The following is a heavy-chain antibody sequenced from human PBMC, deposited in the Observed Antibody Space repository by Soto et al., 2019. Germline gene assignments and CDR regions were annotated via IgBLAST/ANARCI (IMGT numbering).Heavy chain of an antibody. CDR2: ISYDGSSK. CDR3: ARDPSPSSSGWHNEHFDY. CDR1: GFTFSSYA. D-gene: IGHD6-19*01. J-gene: IGHJ4*02. V-gene: IGHV3-30-3*01. Sequence: QVQLVESGGGVVQPGRSLRLSCAASGFTFSSYAMHWVRQAPGKGLEWVAIISYDGSSKYYADSVKGRFTISRDNSKKTLQLKMNSLRGEHTAVYYCARDPSPSSSGWHNEHFDYWGKGPLFTVSS.